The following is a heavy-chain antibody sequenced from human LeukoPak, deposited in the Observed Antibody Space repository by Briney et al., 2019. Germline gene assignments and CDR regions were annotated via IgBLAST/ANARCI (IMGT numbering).Heavy chain of an antibody. D-gene: IGHD3-10*01. V-gene: IGHV3-23*01. CDR1: GLPFSSYD. J-gene: IGHJ4*02. Sequence: GGPLRLSCAPSGLPFSSYDMSWVRQAPGKGLDRVSAIIHSGGSTYYADSVKGRFTIYRDNSKNTLYLQTNSLRAEDTAVYYCAKVPMVRGVISFDYWGQGTLVTVSS. CDR2: IIHSGGST. CDR3: AKVPMVRGVISFDY.